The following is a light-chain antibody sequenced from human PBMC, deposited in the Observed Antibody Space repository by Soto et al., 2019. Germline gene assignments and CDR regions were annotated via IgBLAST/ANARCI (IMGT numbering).Light chain of an antibody. CDR3: MQVRQTPVT. V-gene: IGKV2-28*01. Sequence: DIVMTQSPLSLPVTPGEPASISCRSSQSLLHGTGYNYLDWYLQKPGQSPQLLIQLGSMRASGVPDRFSGSGSGTDFTLKISRVEAEDVGVYYCMQVRQTPVTFGPGTKVDI. J-gene: IGKJ3*01. CDR1: QSLLHGTGYNY. CDR2: LGS.